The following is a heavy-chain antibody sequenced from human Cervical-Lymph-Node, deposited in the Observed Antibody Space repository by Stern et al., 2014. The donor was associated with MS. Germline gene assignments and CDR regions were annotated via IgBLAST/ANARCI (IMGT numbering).Heavy chain of an antibody. D-gene: IGHD4-17*01. CDR3: AHTTVTFDEAYGLDV. CDR1: GFSLNTSGEG. Sequence: QITLKESGPTLVKPTQTLTLTCTFSGFSLNTSGEGVGWIRQPPGKALEWLAVIYWDAYERYSPSLNSRLTITKDTSKNQVVLTMANMDPVDTGTYYCAHTTVTFDEAYGLDVWGQGTTVTVSS. V-gene: IGHV2-5*02. CDR2: IYWDAYE. J-gene: IGHJ6*02.